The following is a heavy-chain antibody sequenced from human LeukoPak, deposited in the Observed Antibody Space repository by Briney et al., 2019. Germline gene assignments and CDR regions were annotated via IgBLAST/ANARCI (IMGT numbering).Heavy chain of an antibody. D-gene: IGHD3-22*01. V-gene: IGHV3-53*01. Sequence: GGSLRLSCAASGFIVSNNYMNWVRKAPGKGLEWASIIYSGGGTYYADSVKGRFTISRDNSKNTLYLQMNSLRADDTAVYYCARGCYYERSGYCPFDYWGPGTLVTVSS. CDR1: GFIVSNNY. CDR3: ARGCYYERSGYCPFDY. J-gene: IGHJ4*02. CDR2: IYSGGGT.